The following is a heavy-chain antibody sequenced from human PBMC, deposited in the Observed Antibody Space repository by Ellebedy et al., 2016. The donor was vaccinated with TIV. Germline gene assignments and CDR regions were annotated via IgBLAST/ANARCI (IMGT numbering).Heavy chain of an antibody. CDR2: INQGGSET. J-gene: IGHJ4*02. CDR3: ASAARGSGAYESF. V-gene: IGHV3-7*01. Sequence: GESLKISCAASGFTFSTYAMSWVRQAPGKGLEWVATINQGGSETYYVDSVKGRFTISRDNSKNSLYLQMNSLRADDTALSYCASAARGSGAYESFWGQGTLVTVSS. CDR1: GFTFSTYA. D-gene: IGHD5-12*01.